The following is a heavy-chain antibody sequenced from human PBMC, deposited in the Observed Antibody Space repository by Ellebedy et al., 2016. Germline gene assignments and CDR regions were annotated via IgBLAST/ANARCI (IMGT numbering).Heavy chain of an antibody. CDR1: GFTFSNYA. CDR2: IGGGGGST. V-gene: IGHV3-23*01. CDR3: AKDGEAPRRLNYFDY. J-gene: IGHJ4*02. D-gene: IGHD6-6*01. Sequence: GGSLRLXCAASGFTFSNYAMNWVRQAPGKGLEWVSGIGGGGGSTYYADSVKGRFTISRDNSKNTLYLQMNSLRAEDTALYYCAKDGEAPRRLNYFDYWGQGTLVTVSS.